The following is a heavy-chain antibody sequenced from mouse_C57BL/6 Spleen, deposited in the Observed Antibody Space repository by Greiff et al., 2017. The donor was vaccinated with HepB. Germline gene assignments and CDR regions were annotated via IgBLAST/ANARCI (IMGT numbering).Heavy chain of an antibody. Sequence: EVQRVESGPGMVKPSQSLSLTCTVTGYSITSGYDWHWIRHFPGNKLEWMGYISYSGSTNYNPSLKSRISITHDTSKNHFFLKLNSVTTEDTATYYCARGSPGFDYWGQGTTLTVSS. CDR3: ARGSPGFDY. CDR2: ISYSGST. J-gene: IGHJ2*01. V-gene: IGHV3-1*01. CDR1: GYSITSGYD.